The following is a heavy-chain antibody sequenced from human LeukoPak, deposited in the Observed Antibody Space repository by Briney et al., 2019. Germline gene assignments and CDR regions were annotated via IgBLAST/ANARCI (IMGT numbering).Heavy chain of an antibody. Sequence: ASVKVSCKASGYTFTGYYMHWVRQAPGQGLEWMGWINPNSGGTNYAQKFQGRVTMTRGTSISTAYMELSRLRSDDTAVYYCARVVIAADAFDIWGQGTMVTVSS. CDR3: ARVVIAADAFDI. V-gene: IGHV1-2*02. D-gene: IGHD5-12*01. CDR1: GYTFTGYY. J-gene: IGHJ3*02. CDR2: INPNSGGT.